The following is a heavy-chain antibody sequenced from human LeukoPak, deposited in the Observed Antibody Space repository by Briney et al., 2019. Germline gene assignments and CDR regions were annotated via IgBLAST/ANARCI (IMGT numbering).Heavy chain of an antibody. D-gene: IGHD6-13*01. V-gene: IGHV1-2*02. CDR3: AKVARFLIAKIAAAGTFRYYFDY. CDR2: INANTGGT. J-gene: IGHJ4*02. Sequence: ASVKVSCKASGYTFTGYYLHWVRQAPGQGLEWMGWINANTGGTNYAQKFQGKFTMTRDTSITTVYMELSRLAFDDTAVYYCAKVARFLIAKIAAAGTFRYYFDYWGQGTLVTVSS. CDR1: GYTFTGYY.